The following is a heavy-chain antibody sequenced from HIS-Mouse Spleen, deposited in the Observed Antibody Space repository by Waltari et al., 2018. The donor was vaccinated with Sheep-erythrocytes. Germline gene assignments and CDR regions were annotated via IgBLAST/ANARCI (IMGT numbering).Heavy chain of an antibody. CDR3: ARGAFDI. V-gene: IGHV3-30-3*01. J-gene: IGHJ3*02. Sequence: QVQLVESGGGVVQPGRSLRPSCAAAGLTFSSYAMHWVRQAPGKGLEWVAVISYDGSNKYYADSVKGRFTISRDNSKNTLYLQMNSLRAEDTAVYYCARGAFDIWGQGTMVTVSS. CDR2: ISYDGSNK. CDR1: GLTFSSYA.